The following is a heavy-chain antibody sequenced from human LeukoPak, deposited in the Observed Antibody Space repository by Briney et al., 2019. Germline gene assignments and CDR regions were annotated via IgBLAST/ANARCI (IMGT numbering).Heavy chain of an antibody. V-gene: IGHV1-2*02. CDR3: ARDTYPGVGAPGY. CDR2: INPNSGGT. CDR1: GYTFTGYY. Sequence: GASVKVSCKASGYTFTGYYMHWVRQAPGQGLEWMGWINPNSGGTNYAQKFQGRVTMTRDTSISTAYMELSRLRSDDTAVYYCARDTYPGVGAPGYWGQGTLVTVSS. D-gene: IGHD1-26*01. J-gene: IGHJ4*02.